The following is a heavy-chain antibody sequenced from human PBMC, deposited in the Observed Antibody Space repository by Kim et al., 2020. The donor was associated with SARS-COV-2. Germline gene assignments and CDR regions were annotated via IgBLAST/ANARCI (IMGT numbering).Heavy chain of an antibody. J-gene: IGHJ4*02. V-gene: IGHV6-1*01. D-gene: IGHD3-16*01. Sequence: VKSRITINPDTSKNQFSLQLNSVTPEDTAVYYCARDGNMITFGGARYFDYWGQGTLVTVSS. CDR3: ARDGNMITFGGARYFDY.